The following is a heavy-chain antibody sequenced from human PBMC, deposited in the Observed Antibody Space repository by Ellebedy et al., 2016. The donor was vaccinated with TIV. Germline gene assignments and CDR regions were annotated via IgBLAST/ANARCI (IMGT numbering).Heavy chain of an antibody. CDR1: GGSLNSGSYH. CDR3: AAGPGGYGGYPH. Sequence: MPSETLSLTCTVSGGSLNSGSYHRNWIRPPPGKGLEWIGDIQNSGTTNYNPSLKSRVTMSLATSKDQFSLKLTSVTAADTAVYYCAAGPGGYGGYPHWGQGILVTVSS. D-gene: IGHD5-12*01. CDR2: IQNSGTT. V-gene: IGHV4-61*01. J-gene: IGHJ4*02.